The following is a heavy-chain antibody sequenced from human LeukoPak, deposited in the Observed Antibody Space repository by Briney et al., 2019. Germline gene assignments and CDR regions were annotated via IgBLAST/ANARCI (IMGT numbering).Heavy chain of an antibody. CDR3: AGAGSGYFDY. J-gene: IGHJ4*02. Sequence: SQTLSLTCTVSGGSISSGGYYWSWIRQHPGKGLEWIGYIYYSGSTYYSPSLKSRVTISVDTSKNQFSLKLSSVTAADTAVYYCAGAGSGYFDYWGQGTLVTVSS. D-gene: IGHD3-10*01. V-gene: IGHV4-31*03. CDR1: GGSISSGGYY. CDR2: IYYSGST.